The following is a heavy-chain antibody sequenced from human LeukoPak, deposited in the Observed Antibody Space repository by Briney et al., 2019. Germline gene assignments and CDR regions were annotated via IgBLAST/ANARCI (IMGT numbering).Heavy chain of an antibody. Sequence: SVKVSCKASGGSFSNYAISWVRQAPGQGLEWMGGIVAILSTTNYARKFQGRVTMTAGESTSTAYMELSSLRSDDTAVYYCARGPPPYTEGDLFYYYGLDVWGQGTTVTVSS. CDR2: IVAILSTT. CDR3: ARGPPPYTEGDLFYYYGLDV. V-gene: IGHV1-69*01. J-gene: IGHJ6*02. D-gene: IGHD3-16*01. CDR1: GGSFSNYA.